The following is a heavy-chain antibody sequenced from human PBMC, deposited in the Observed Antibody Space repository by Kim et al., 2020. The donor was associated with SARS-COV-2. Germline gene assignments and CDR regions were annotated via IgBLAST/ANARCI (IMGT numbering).Heavy chain of an antibody. CDR1: GFIFDKYA. CDR3: AKGEQWLIRI. Sequence: GGSLRLSCAASGFIFDKYAMHWVRQAPGKGLEWASLTSGDGGSTYYADSVKGRLTISRDNDRNSLYLQLDSLRTEDTAFYYCAKGEQWLIRIWGQGTLATVSS. D-gene: IGHD6-19*01. CDR2: TSGDGGST. V-gene: IGHV3-43*02. J-gene: IGHJ1*01.